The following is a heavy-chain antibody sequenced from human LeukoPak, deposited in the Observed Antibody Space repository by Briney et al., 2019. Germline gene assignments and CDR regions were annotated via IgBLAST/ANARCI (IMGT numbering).Heavy chain of an antibody. D-gene: IGHD1-26*01. CDR2: ISWNSGSI. Sequence: PGRSLRLPCAASGFTFDDYAMHWVRQAPGKGLEWVSGISWNSGSIGYADSVKGRFTISRDNAKNSLYLQMNSLRAEDTALYYCAKVGDRWELLRGYFDYWGQGTLVTVSS. CDR1: GFTFDDYA. CDR3: AKVGDRWELLRGYFDY. J-gene: IGHJ4*02. V-gene: IGHV3-9*01.